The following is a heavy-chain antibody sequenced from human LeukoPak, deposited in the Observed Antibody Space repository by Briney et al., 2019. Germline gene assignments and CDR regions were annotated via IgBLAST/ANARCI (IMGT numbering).Heavy chain of an antibody. Sequence: GGSLRLSCAASGFTFDDYAMHWVRQAPGKGLEWVSGIILNSGSIGYADSVKGLFTISRDNAKNSLYLQMNSLRAEDTALYYCAKDISVGATPYYFDYWGQGTLVTVSS. J-gene: IGHJ4*02. CDR2: IILNSGSI. V-gene: IGHV3-9*01. D-gene: IGHD1-26*01. CDR3: AKDISVGATPYYFDY. CDR1: GFTFDDYA.